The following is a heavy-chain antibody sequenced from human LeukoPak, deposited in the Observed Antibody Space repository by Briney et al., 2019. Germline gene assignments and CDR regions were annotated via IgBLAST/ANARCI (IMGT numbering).Heavy chain of an antibody. J-gene: IGHJ5*02. V-gene: IGHV4-34*01. D-gene: IGHD3-10*01. CDR1: GGSFGGSS. CDR3: ARGRKLMVRGVIPHNWFDP. Sequence: PSETLSLTCAVYGGSFGGSSWSWIRQPPGKGLNGIGEINHSGSTNYNPSLKSRVTISVDTSKNQFSLKLSSVTAADAAVYYCARGRKLMVRGVIPHNWFDPWGQGTLVTVSS. CDR2: INHSGST.